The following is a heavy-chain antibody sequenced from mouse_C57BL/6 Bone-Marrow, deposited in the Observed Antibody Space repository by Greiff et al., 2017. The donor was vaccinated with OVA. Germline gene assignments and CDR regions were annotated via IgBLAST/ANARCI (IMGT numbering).Heavy chain of an antibody. CDR1: GYTFTSYW. V-gene: IGHV1-72*01. CDR2: IDPNSGGT. J-gene: IGHJ4*01. Sequence: QVQLQQPGAELVKPGASVKLSCKASGYTFTSYWMHWVKQRPGRGLEWIGRIDPNSGGTKYNEKFKSKATLTVDKPSSTAYMQLSSLTSEDSAVYYCEREEWLLGYYAMDYWGQGTSVTVSS. D-gene: IGHD2-3*01. CDR3: EREEWLLGYYAMDY.